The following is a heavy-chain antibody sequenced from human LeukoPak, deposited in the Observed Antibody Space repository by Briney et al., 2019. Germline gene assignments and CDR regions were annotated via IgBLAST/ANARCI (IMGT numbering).Heavy chain of an antibody. Sequence: PGGSLRLSCAASGFTFSNYWMHWVRHAPGKGLVWVSRINGYGSTIRYADAVKGRFTISRDNAKNTLYLEMNSLRAEDTAVYYCARDTEYSSSSQDHWGQGTLVTVSS. CDR2: INGYGSTI. V-gene: IGHV3-74*01. CDR3: ARDTEYSSSSQDH. D-gene: IGHD6-6*01. CDR1: GFTFSNYW. J-gene: IGHJ4*02.